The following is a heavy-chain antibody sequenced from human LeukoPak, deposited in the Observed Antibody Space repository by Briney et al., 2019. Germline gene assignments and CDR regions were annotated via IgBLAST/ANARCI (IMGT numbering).Heavy chain of an antibody. V-gene: IGHV4-34*01. J-gene: IGHJ4*02. CDR3: ARRNLWFGESSFDY. D-gene: IGHD3-10*01. Sequence: SETLSLTCAVCGGSFSGYYWSWIRQPPGKGLEWIGEINHSGSTNYNPSLKSRVTISVDTSKNQFSLKLSSVTAADTAVYYCARRNLWFGESSFDYWGQGTLVTVSS. CDR1: GGSFSGYY. CDR2: INHSGST.